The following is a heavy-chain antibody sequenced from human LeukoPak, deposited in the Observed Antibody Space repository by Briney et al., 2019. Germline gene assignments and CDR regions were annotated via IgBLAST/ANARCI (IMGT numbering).Heavy chain of an antibody. CDR1: GYTFTSYG. D-gene: IGHD5-12*01. CDR3: ARVPTMPSDAFDI. CDR2: ISAYNGNT. Sequence: ASVKVSRKASGYTFTSYGISWVRLAPGQGLEWMGWISAYNGNTNYAQKLQGRVTMTTDTSTSTAYMELRSLRSDDTAVYYCARVPTMPSDAFDIWGQGTMVTVSS. J-gene: IGHJ3*02. V-gene: IGHV1-18*01.